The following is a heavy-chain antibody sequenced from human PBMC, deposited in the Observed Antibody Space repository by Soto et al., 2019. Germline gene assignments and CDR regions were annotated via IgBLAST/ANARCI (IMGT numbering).Heavy chain of an antibody. Sequence: GGSLRLSCAASGFTFSSYAMHWVRQAPGKGLEYVSAISSNGGSTYYANSVKGRFTISRDNSKNTLYLQMGSLRAEDMAVYYCARDPLQSDYYDSSGHNWFDHWGQGTLVTVSS. CDR2: ISSNGGST. D-gene: IGHD3-22*01. CDR3: ARDPLQSDYYDSSGHNWFDH. J-gene: IGHJ5*02. CDR1: GFTFSSYA. V-gene: IGHV3-64*01.